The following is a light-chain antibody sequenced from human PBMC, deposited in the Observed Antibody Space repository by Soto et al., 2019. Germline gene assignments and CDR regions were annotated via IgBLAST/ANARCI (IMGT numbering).Light chain of an antibody. Sequence: DIQMTQSPSSLSASVGDRVNITCRASQGISSYLGWYQQKPGKAPNLLIYAASTLQSGVPSRFSGSGSGTDFTLTISSLQPEDFATYYCQQSYSTPRTFGQGTKVDIK. CDR2: AAS. CDR1: QGISSY. J-gene: IGKJ1*01. V-gene: IGKV1-39*01. CDR3: QQSYSTPRT.